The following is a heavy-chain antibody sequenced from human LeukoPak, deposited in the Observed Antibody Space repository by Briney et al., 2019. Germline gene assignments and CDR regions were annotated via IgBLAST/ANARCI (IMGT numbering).Heavy chain of an antibody. D-gene: IGHD6-19*01. CDR2: ISYDGSNK. CDR3: ARDSDSSGWPLDY. Sequence: GGSLRLSCAASGFSFSSYGMHWVSQAPGKGLEWVAVISYDGSNKYYADSVKGRFTISRDNSNNTLYLQMNSLRADDTAVYYCARDSDSSGWPLDYWGQGTLVTVSS. CDR1: GFSFSSYG. V-gene: IGHV3-33*01. J-gene: IGHJ4*02.